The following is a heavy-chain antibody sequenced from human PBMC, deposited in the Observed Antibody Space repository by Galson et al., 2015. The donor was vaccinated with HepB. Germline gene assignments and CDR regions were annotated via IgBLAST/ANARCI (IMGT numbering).Heavy chain of an antibody. V-gene: IGHV3-30-3*01. J-gene: IGHJ4*02. CDR2: ISYDGSNK. CDR1: GFTFSSYA. CDR3: ATEGTGGYGSMVGDY. Sequence: SLRLSCAASGFTFSSYAMHWVRQAPGKGLEWVAVISYDGSNKYYADSVKGRFTISRDNSKNTLYLQMNSLRAEDTAVYYCATEGTGGYGSMVGDYWGQGTLVTVSS. D-gene: IGHD3-10*01.